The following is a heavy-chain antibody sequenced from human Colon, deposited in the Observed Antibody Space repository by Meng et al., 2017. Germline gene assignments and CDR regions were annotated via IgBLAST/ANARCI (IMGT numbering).Heavy chain of an antibody. CDR3: ARDLITFDY. CDR2: ISSSDSTI. J-gene: IGHJ4*02. V-gene: IGHV3-11*01. CDR1: GFTFSDYY. D-gene: IGHD3-16*01. Sequence: GPVVAAWGGLVQPGGSLRLSCAASGFTFSDYYMSWIRQAPGKGLEWVSYISSSDSTIYYADSVKGRFTISRDNAKNSLYLQMNSLRAEDTAVYYCARDLITFDYWGQGTLVTASS.